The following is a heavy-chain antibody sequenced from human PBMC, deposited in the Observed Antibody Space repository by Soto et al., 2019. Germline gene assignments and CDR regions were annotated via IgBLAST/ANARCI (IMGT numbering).Heavy chain of an antibody. V-gene: IGHV3-7*05. Sequence: EVQLVESGGGLVQPGGSLQISCSASGFTFSTSWMSWVRQAPGKGLEWVANIKQDGSEEYYVDSVKGRFTVSRDNAKNSLYLQMNSLRVEDTAVYFCARGPRHSDAYWGLGTRVTVSS. J-gene: IGHJ4*02. D-gene: IGHD5-18*01. CDR1: GFTFSTSW. CDR2: IKQDGSEE. CDR3: ARGPRHSDAY.